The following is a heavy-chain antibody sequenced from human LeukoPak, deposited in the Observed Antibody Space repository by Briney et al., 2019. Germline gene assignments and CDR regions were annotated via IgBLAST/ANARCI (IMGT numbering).Heavy chain of an antibody. CDR1: GYTVSSNY. CDR2: IYSGGST. V-gene: IGHV3-66*01. J-gene: IGHJ4*02. Sequence: GSLRLSCAASGYTVSSNYMSWVRQAPGKGLEWGSIIYSGGSTYYADSVKGRFTISRDTSKNTLYLQMNSLRAEDTAVYYCASKDPYDSRAYLLDYWGQGTLVTVSS. CDR3: ASKDPYDSRAYLLDY. D-gene: IGHD3-22*01.